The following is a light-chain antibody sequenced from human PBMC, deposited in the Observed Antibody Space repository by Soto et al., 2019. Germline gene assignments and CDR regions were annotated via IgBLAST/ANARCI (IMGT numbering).Light chain of an antibody. CDR3: QQYGSPPPVT. J-gene: IGKJ5*01. Sequence: EIVMTQSPATLSVSPGERSTLSCRASQSVSSNLAWYQQKPGQAPRLXXYGASTRATGIPARFSGSGSGTEFTLTISRLEPEDFAMYYCQQYGSPPPVTFGQGTRLEIK. V-gene: IGKV3-15*01. CDR2: GAS. CDR1: QSVSSN.